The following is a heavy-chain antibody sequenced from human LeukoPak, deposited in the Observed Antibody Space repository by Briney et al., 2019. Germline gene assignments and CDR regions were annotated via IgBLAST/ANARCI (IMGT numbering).Heavy chain of an antibody. D-gene: IGHD1-26*01. Sequence: GGSLRLSCAAPGILLRNAWRHWVGQAPGKGLGWASRISNDGRGTDYADSVKGRFTISRDNSKNTLYLQMNALRTEDTAVYYCAKDILGWELLRGFDHWGQGILVAVSS. CDR2: ISNDGRGT. J-gene: IGHJ4*02. CDR3: AKDILGWELLRGFDH. CDR1: GILLRNAW. V-gene: IGHV3-74*01.